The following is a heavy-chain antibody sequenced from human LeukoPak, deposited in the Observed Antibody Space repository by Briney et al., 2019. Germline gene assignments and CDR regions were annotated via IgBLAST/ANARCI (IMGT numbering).Heavy chain of an antibody. CDR3: ARDKDGYNSFDY. D-gene: IGHD5-24*01. J-gene: IGHJ4*02. Sequence: GGSLRLSCAASGFTFSSYSMNWVRQAPGKGLEWVSSISSSSSYIYYADSVKGRFTISRDNAKNSLYLQMNSLRAEDTAVYYCARDKDGYNSFDYWGQGTLVTVSS. CDR1: GFTFSSYS. V-gene: IGHV3-21*01. CDR2: ISSSSSYI.